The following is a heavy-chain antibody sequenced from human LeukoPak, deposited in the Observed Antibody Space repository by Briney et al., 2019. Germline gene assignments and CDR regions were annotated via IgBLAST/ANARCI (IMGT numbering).Heavy chain of an antibody. CDR1: GFTFDDYA. Sequence: GGSLRLSCAASGFTFDDYAMPWVRQAPGKGLEWVLGISWNSSSIGYADSVKGRFTISRDNAKKSLYLQMNSLRAEDTVLYYCALRRLGSFDYWGQGTLVTVSS. V-gene: IGHV3-9*01. CDR3: ALRRLGSFDY. D-gene: IGHD3-3*01. J-gene: IGHJ4*02. CDR2: ISWNSSSI.